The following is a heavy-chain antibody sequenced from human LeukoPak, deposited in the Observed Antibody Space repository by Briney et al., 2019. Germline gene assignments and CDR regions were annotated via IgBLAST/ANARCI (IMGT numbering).Heavy chain of an antibody. CDR2: IKQDESER. Sequence: GGSLRLSCAASGFTFSSYWMSWVRQAPGKGPEWVANIKQDESERYYVESVKGRFTISRDNTKNSLFLQMNSLRAEDTAVYYCARDPPGAHFDYWGQGTLVTVSS. J-gene: IGHJ4*02. CDR3: ARDPPGAHFDY. D-gene: IGHD7-27*01. CDR1: GFTFSSYW. V-gene: IGHV3-7*01.